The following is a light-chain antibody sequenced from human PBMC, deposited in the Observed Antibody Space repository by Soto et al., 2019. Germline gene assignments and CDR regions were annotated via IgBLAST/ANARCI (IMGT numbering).Light chain of an antibody. V-gene: IGKV3-15*01. CDR1: QNVSSN. CDR2: GAS. Sequence: ETVMTQSPATLSVSPGESSTLSCRASQNVSSNLAWYQLKPGQSPRLLIYGASTRAAGVPARFSGSGSGTEFALTISILQSEDVAVYYCQQYDSWYTFGQGTRLEIK. J-gene: IGKJ2*01. CDR3: QQYDSWYT.